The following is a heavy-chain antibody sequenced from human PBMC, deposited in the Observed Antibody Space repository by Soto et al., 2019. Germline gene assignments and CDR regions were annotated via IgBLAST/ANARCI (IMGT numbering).Heavy chain of an antibody. CDR2: IDQNGIT. CDR1: GDPISSSKW. Sequence: SLTCAVSGDPISSSKWWTWVRQTPGKGLEWIGKIDQNGITNYNPSLESRVTILKDNSKNQLSLKLTSVTAVDSAVYYCARLNRDYYYYGMDVWGQGATVTVS. V-gene: IGHV4-4*02. J-gene: IGHJ6*02. CDR3: ARLNRDYYYYGMDV.